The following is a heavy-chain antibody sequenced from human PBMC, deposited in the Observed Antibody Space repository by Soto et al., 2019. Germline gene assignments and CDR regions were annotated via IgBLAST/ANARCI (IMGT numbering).Heavy chain of an antibody. CDR3: ASGRRAFFFDY. J-gene: IGHJ4*02. CDR2: IYYSGST. V-gene: IGHV4-30-4*01. Sequence: PSETLSLSCTVSGCSISSDDYYWSWIRQPPGKGLVWIGYIYYSGSTYYNPSLKSRVTTSVDTTNNQFSLKLSFVAAADTAEYYCASGRRAFFFDYWGQGTLVTVSS. D-gene: IGHD3-16*01. CDR1: GCSISSDDYY.